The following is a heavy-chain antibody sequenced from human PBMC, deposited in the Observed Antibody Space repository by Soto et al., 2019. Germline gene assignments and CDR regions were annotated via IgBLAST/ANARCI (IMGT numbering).Heavy chain of an antibody. CDR2: ISYDGRIK. CDR1: GFTFRGYG. Sequence: GGSLRLSCADSGFTFRGYGMHWVRQAPGRGLEWVALISYDGRIKYYADSVRRRFTISSDTSKNTPYLQMHSLRAEDTAVYYWANSEYSRYNNIGVSGHGTTGT. J-gene: IGHJ6*02. CDR3: ANSEYSRYNNIGV. V-gene: IGHV3-30*18. D-gene: IGHD5-18*01.